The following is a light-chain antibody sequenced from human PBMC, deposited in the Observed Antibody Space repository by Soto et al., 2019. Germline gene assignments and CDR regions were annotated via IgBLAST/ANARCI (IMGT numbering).Light chain of an antibody. J-gene: IGLJ3*02. V-gene: IGLV2-14*01. CDR3: SSYTTSSTQV. CDR1: SSDIGYYNY. Sequence: QSALTQPASVSGSPGQSITISCTGTSSDIGYYNYVSWYRQHPGKAPKLMIYEVSNRPSGVSYRFSGSKSGNTASLAIAGLQDEDEADYYCSSYTTSSTQVFGGGTKVTVL. CDR2: EVS.